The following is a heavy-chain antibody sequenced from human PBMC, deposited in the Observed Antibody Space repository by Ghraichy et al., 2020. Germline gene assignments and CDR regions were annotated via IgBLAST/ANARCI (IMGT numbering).Heavy chain of an antibody. CDR1: GGTFSSYA. CDR3: ARDERRGYCVNDVCSASGY. J-gene: IGHJ4*02. D-gene: IGHD2-8*01. V-gene: IGHV1-69*04. Sequence: SVKVSCKASGGTFSSYAVSWVRQAPGQGLEWMGRIIPILGTATYAQKFQGRVTITADKSTSTAYMELSSLRSEDTAVYYCARDERRGYCVNDVCSASGYWGQGTLVTVSS. CDR2: IIPILGTA.